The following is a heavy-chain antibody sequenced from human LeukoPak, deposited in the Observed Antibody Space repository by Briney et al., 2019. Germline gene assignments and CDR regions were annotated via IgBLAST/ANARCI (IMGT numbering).Heavy chain of an antibody. CDR3: ATGSGIAAGYYYYGMDV. CDR1: GYTLTELS. CDR2: FDPEDGET. Sequence: WASVKVSCKVSGYTLTELSIHWVRQAPGKGLEWMGGFDPEDGETIYAQKFQGRVTMTDDTSTDTAYMELSSLRSEDTAVYYCATGSGIAAGYYYYGMDVWGKGTTVTVSS. J-gene: IGHJ6*04. V-gene: IGHV1-24*01. D-gene: IGHD6-25*01.